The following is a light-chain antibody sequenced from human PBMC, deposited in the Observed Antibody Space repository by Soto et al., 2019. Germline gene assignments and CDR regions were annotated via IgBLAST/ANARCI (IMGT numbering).Light chain of an antibody. CDR1: SGDVGTYNL. CDR2: EVN. Sequence: QSALTQPASVSGSPGQSITISCTGTSGDVGTYNLVSWYQQHPGRAPKLIIFEVNKRPSGVSNRLSGSKSGNTASLAISGLQADDEADYHCCSYAGRSNVVCGEGTQLTVL. J-gene: IGLJ2*01. V-gene: IGLV2-23*02. CDR3: CSYAGRSNVV.